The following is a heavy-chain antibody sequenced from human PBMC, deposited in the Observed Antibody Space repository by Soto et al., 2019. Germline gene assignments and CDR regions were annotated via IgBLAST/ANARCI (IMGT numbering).Heavy chain of an antibody. Sequence: QVHLLQSGTQMKKTGASVKVSCKASGYSVNDYGMSWVRQAPGQGLEWMGWISGNNGATNYAQKFQGRVTMTLETSTNTAYMELRSLRSVDSAVYYCARDQKYFRVRRNWFGPWGQGTLVSVSS. D-gene: IGHD3-10*01. CDR3: ARDQKYFRVRRNWFGP. J-gene: IGHJ5*02. CDR1: GYSVNDYG. CDR2: ISGNNGAT. V-gene: IGHV1-18*04.